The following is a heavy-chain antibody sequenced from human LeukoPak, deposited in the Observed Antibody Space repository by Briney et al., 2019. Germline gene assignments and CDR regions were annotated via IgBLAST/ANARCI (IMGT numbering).Heavy chain of an antibody. J-gene: IGHJ6*03. CDR1: GFTFSSYA. CDR3: AKVSPDCSSTSCYNYYYYYMDV. CDR2: ISGSGGST. V-gene: IGHV3-23*01. D-gene: IGHD2-2*01. Sequence: GSLRLSCAASGFTFSSYAMSWVRQAPGKGLEWVSAISGSGGSTYYADSVKGRFTISRDNSKNTLYLQMNSLRAEDTAVYYCAKVSPDCSSTSCYNYYYYYMDVWGKGTTVTVSS.